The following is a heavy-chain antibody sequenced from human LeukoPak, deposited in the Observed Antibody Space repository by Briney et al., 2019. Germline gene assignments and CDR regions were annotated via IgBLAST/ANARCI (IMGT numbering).Heavy chain of an antibody. Sequence: QPGGSLRLSCAASGFTFSSHWMSWVRQAPGKGLEWVANIKQDGSEKYYVDSVKGRFTISRDNAKNSLYLQMNSLRAEDTAVYYCAKGHCTNGICWLDWGQGTLVTVSS. CDR1: GFTFSSHW. D-gene: IGHD2-8*01. CDR2: IKQDGSEK. V-gene: IGHV3-7*03. J-gene: IGHJ4*02. CDR3: AKGHCTNGICWLD.